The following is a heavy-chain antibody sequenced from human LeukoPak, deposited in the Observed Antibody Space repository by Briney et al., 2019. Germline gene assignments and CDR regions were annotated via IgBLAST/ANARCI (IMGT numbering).Heavy chain of an antibody. CDR2: INPNSGGT. CDR3: ARYSISMVREPFDY. D-gene: IGHD3-10*01. V-gene: IGHV1-2*02. CDR1: GYTFTGYY. J-gene: IGHJ4*02. Sequence: ASVKVSCKASGYTFTGYYMHWVRQAPGQGLEWMGWINPNSGGTNYAQKFQGRVTMTRDTSISTAYMELSRLRSDDTAVYYCARYSISMVREPFDYWGQGTLVTVSS.